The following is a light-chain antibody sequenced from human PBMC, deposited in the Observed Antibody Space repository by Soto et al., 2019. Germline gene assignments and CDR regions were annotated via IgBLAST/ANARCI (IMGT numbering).Light chain of an antibody. J-gene: IGKJ3*01. V-gene: IGKV1-12*01. CDR1: QGISSW. Sequence: DNQMTQSPSSVSASVGDRVTITCRASQGISSWLAWNQQKPGKAPKLLIYAASSLQSGVPPRFSGSGSGTDFTLTINSLQPEDFATYYCQQANSFPFTFGPGTKVDIK. CDR2: AAS. CDR3: QQANSFPFT.